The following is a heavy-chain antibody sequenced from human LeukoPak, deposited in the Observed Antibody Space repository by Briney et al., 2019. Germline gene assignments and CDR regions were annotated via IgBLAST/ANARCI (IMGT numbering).Heavy chain of an antibody. CDR1: GFTFSSYA. D-gene: IGHD3-22*01. CDR2: ISGSDGST. Sequence: GGSLRLSCAASGFTFSSYAMSWVRQAPGKGLEWVSAISGSDGSTYYADSVKGRFTISRDNSKNALYLQMNSLRAEDTAVYYCAKDQVRGMYYYDSRPSPGTFDYWGQGTLVTVSS. CDR3: AKDQVRGMYYYDSRPSPGTFDY. J-gene: IGHJ4*02. V-gene: IGHV3-23*01.